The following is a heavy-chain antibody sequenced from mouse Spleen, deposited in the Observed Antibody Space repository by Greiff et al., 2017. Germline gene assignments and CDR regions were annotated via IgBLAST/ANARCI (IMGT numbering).Heavy chain of an antibody. CDR3: ARVDSSGYTWFAY. CDR1: GYTFTSYW. D-gene: IGHD3-2*02. Sequence: VQLQQPGAELVRPGSSVKLSCKASGYTFTSYWMDWVKQRPGQGLEWIGNIYPSDSETHYNQKFKDKATLTVDKSSSTAYMQLSSLTSEDSAVYYCARVDSSGYTWFAYWGQGTLVTVSA. CDR2: IYPSDSET. J-gene: IGHJ3*01. V-gene: IGHV1-61*01.